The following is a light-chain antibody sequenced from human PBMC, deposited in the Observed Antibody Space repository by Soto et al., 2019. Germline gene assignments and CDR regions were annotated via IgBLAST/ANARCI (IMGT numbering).Light chain of an antibody. J-gene: IGKJ3*01. Sequence: DIQMTQSPSSLSASVGDRVTITCRASHSISSYLNWYQQKPVKAPKLLIYAASSLQSGVPSRLNGSGSGTDFTLTISSLPPEDFANYYCQQSYSTLTFGPGTKVDIK. CDR2: AAS. CDR1: HSISSY. V-gene: IGKV1-39*01. CDR3: QQSYSTLT.